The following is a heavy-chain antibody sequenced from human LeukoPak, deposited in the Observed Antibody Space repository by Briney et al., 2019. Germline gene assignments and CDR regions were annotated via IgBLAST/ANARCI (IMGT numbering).Heavy chain of an antibody. D-gene: IGHD2-2*01. CDR2: MNLNSGDT. CDR3: ARVPVPAPRRGLYFDY. Sequence: SSVKVSCKASGYTFSSHDIYWVRQAPGQGLEWMGWMNLNSGDTYYAQNFQGRFSITSDTSKSTTYMDLASLAPEDTAVYYCARVPVPAPRRGLYFDYWGQGTLITVSS. J-gene: IGHJ4*02. V-gene: IGHV1-8*01. CDR1: GYTFSSHD.